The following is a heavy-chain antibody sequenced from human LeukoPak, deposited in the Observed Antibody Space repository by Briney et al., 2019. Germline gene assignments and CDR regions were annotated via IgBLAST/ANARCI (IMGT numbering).Heavy chain of an antibody. CDR1: GYTFTSYA. D-gene: IGHD3-10*01. V-gene: IGHV1-2*02. CDR2: INTNSGGT. CDR3: AVPYYGSGSFDY. Sequence: ASVKVSCKASGYTFTSYAMNWVRQAPGQGLEWMGWINTNSGGTNYAQKFQGRVTMTRDTSISTAYMELSRLRSDDTAVYYCAVPYYGSGSFDYWGQGTLVTVSS. J-gene: IGHJ4*02.